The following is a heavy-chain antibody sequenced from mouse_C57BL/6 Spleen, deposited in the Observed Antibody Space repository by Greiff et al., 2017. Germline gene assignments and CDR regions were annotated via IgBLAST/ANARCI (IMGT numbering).Heavy chain of an antibody. J-gene: IGHJ4*01. V-gene: IGHV10-1*01. CDR3: VRGPPYDSYYLYYAMDY. D-gene: IGHD2-3*01. Sequence: EVQLQESGGGLVQPKGSLKLSCAASGFSFNTYAMNWVRQAPGKGLEWVARIRSKSNNYATYYADSVKDRFTISRDDSESMLYLQMNNLKPEDTAMYYCVRGPPYDSYYLYYAMDYWGQGTSVTVSS. CDR2: IRSKSNNYAT. CDR1: GFSFNTYA.